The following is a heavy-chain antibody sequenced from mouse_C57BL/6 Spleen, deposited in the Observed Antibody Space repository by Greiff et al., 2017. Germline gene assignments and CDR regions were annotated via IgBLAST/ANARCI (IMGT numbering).Heavy chain of an antibody. CDR2: IDPETGGT. J-gene: IGHJ4*01. CDR1: GYTFTDYE. V-gene: IGHV1-15*01. D-gene: IGHD2-12*01. Sequence: QVHVKQSGAELVRPGASVTLSCKASGYTFTDYEMHWVKQTPVHGLEWIGAIDPETGGTAYNQKFKGKAILTADKSSSTAYMELRSLTSEDSAVYYCTRGYYRYYAMDYWGQGTSVTVSS. CDR3: TRGYYRYYAMDY.